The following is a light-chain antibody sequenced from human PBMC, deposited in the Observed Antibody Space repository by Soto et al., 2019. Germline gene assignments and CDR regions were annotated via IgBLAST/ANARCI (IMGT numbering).Light chain of an antibody. V-gene: IGKV3-15*01. CDR1: PSISGN. Sequence: EIVMPQSPAPLSVSPGERATLSCRASPSISGNLAWYQQKPGQARRLLIYGASTRATGIPARLSGSGSATEFSITISSVQSEDFAVYDCQQDDNWPPFTFARGTRVDIK. J-gene: IGKJ3*01. CDR3: QQDDNWPPFT. CDR2: GAS.